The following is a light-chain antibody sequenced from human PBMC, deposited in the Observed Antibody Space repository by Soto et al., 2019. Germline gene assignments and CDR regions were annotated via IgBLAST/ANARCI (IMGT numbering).Light chain of an antibody. Sequence: EIGMTQSPSTLSVSPGEGVTLSCRAGQSVRSNLAWYQQKPGQAPRLLIYGASTRATGIPDRFSGSGSGTDFPLTISRLAPEDSAVYYCQQSGSPLTFGGGTKVDIK. V-gene: IGKV3-20*01. J-gene: IGKJ4*01. CDR1: QSVRSN. CDR3: QQSGSPLT. CDR2: GAS.